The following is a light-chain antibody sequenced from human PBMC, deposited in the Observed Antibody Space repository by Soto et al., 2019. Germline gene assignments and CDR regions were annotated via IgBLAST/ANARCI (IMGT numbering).Light chain of an antibody. CDR3: QQRSNWPWT. V-gene: IGKV3-11*01. CDR1: QSVSSS. J-gene: IGKJ1*01. CDR2: EAS. Sequence: EIVLTQSPATLSLSPGERATLSFMASQSVSSSLAWYQQKLGQAPRLLIYEASDRATGIPVRFSGSGSGTDYTLTITNLESEDFAVYYCQQRSNWPWTFGQGTKVDIK.